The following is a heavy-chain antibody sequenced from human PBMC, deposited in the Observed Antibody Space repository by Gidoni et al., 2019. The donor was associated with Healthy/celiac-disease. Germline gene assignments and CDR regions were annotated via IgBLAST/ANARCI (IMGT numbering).Heavy chain of an antibody. Sequence: EVQLLESGGGLVQPGGSLRLSCAASGFTFSSYAMSWVRQAPGKGLEWVSAISGSGVSTYYADSVKGRFTISRDNSKNTLYLQMNSLRAEDTAVYYCAKVARSSGWNAPYYYGMDVWGQGTTVTVSS. CDR2: ISGSGVST. D-gene: IGHD6-19*01. CDR1: GFTFSSYA. CDR3: AKVARSSGWNAPYYYGMDV. J-gene: IGHJ6*02. V-gene: IGHV3-23*01.